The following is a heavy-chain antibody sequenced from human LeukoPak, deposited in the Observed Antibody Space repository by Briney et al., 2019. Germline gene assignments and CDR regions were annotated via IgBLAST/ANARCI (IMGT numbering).Heavy chain of an antibody. Sequence: GESLKVSCKASGYTFTGYYMHWVRQAPGQGLEWMGWINPNSGGTNYAQKFQGRVTMTRDTSISTAYMELSRLRSDDTAVYYCARDRFVNEYYYDSSGGSPNWFDPWGQGTLVTVSS. CDR3: ARDRFVNEYYYDSSGGSPNWFDP. D-gene: IGHD3-22*01. CDR1: GYTFTGYY. V-gene: IGHV1-2*02. J-gene: IGHJ5*02. CDR2: INPNSGGT.